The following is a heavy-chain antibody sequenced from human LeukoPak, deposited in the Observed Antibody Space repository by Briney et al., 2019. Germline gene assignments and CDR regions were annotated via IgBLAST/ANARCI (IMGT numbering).Heavy chain of an antibody. CDR2: IYYSGST. D-gene: IGHD3-10*01. J-gene: IGHJ6*03. Sequence: SETLSLTCIVSGASIRSYYWSWIRQPPGKGLEWIGYIYYSGSTNYNPSLKSRVTISVDTSKNQFSLKLSSVTAADTAVYYCARSMVRGVTTPYYYYYMDVWGKGTTVTISS. CDR3: ARSMVRGVTTPYYYYYMDV. V-gene: IGHV4-59*01. CDR1: GASIRSYY.